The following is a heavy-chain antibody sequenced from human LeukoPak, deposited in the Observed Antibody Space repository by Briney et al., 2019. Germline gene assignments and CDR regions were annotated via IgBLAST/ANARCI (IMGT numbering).Heavy chain of an antibody. CDR2: IIPIFGTA. CDR3: ARDQMTTVTPGYYYYYMDV. CDR1: GGTFSSCA. D-gene: IGHD4-11*01. J-gene: IGHJ6*03. V-gene: IGHV1-69*05. Sequence: GSSVKVSCKASGGTFSSCAISWVRQAPGQGLEWMGGIIPIFGTANYAQKFQGRVTITTDESTSTAYMELSSLRSEDTAVYYCARDQMTTVTPGYYYYYMDVWGKGTTVTVSS.